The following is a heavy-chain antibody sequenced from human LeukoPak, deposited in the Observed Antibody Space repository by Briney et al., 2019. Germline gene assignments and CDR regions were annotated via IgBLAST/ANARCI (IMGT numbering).Heavy chain of an antibody. CDR1: GFTVSSNY. CDR3: AKDKEMATLSYYFDY. V-gene: IGHV3-53*04. CDR2: IYSGGST. D-gene: IGHD2-15*01. Sequence: PGGSLRLSCAASGFTVSSNYMSWVRQAPGKGLEWVSVIYSGGSTYYADSVKGRFTISRHNSKNTLYLQMNSLRAEDTAVYYCAKDKEMATLSYYFDYWGQGTLVTVSS. J-gene: IGHJ4*02.